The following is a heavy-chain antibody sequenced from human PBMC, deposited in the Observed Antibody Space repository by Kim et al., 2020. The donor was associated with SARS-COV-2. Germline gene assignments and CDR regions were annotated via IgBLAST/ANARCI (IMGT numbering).Heavy chain of an antibody. D-gene: IGHD1-26*01. CDR3: ARHIDIVGATRGRSLFDP. J-gene: IGHJ5*02. V-gene: IGHV4-39*01. Sequence: KSRVTISVDTSKNQFSLKLSSVTAADTAVYYCARHIDIVGATRGRSLFDPWGQGTLVTVSS.